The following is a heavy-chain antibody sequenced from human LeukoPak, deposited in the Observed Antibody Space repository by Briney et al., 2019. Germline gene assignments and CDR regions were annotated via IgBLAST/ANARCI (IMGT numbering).Heavy chain of an antibody. D-gene: IGHD3-22*01. V-gene: IGHV1-58*02. CDR3: AAFDNYYDSSGYDG. CDR2: IVVGSGNT. Sequence: TSVKVSCKASGFTFTSSAMQWVRQARGQRLEWIGWIVVGSGNTNYAQKFQERVTITRGMSTSTAYMELSSLRSEDTAVYYCAAFDNYYDSSGYDGWGQGTLVTVSS. J-gene: IGHJ4*02. CDR1: GFTFTSSA.